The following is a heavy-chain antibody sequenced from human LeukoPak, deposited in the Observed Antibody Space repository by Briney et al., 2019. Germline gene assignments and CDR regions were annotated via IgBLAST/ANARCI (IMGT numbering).Heavy chain of an antibody. Sequence: GRSLRLSCAASGFTFDDYAMHWVRQAPGKGLEGVSGISWNSGSIGYADSVKGRFTISRDNAKNSLYLQMNSLRAEDTALYYCAKDSSSWYYYGMDVWGQGTTVTVSS. D-gene: IGHD6-13*01. CDR1: GFTFDDYA. CDR2: ISWNSGSI. CDR3: AKDSSSWYYYGMDV. V-gene: IGHV3-9*01. J-gene: IGHJ6*02.